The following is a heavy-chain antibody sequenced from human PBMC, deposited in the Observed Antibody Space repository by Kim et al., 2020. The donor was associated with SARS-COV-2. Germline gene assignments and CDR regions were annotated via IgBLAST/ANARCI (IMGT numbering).Heavy chain of an antibody. CDR1: GFTFSSYA. D-gene: IGHD3-10*01. Sequence: GGSLRLSCAAAGFTFSSYAMSWVRQAPGKRLEWVSAISGSGGSTYYADSVKGRFTISRDNSKNTLYLQMNSLKAEDTTVYYCAGSTGRYYYYGMDVWGQ. V-gene: IGHV3-23*01. CDR3: AGSTGRYYYYGMDV. CDR2: ISGSGGST. J-gene: IGHJ6*02.